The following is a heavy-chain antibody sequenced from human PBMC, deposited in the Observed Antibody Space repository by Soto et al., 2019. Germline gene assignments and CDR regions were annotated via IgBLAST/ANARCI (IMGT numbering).Heavy chain of an antibody. D-gene: IGHD6-13*01. V-gene: IGHV1-18*01. CDR2: ISAYNGNT. CDR1: GYTFTSYG. Sequence: GASVKVSCKASGYTFTSYGISWVRQAPGQGLEWMGWISAYNGNTNYAQKLQGRVTMTTDTSTSTAYMELRSLRSDDTAVYYCARDLEGYSSSWYRVVGDYWGQGSPVIVSS. CDR3: ARDLEGYSSSWYRVVGDY. J-gene: IGHJ4*02.